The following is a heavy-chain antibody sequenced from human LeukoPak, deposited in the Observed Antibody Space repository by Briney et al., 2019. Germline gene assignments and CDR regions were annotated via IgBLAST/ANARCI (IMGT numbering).Heavy chain of an antibody. J-gene: IGHJ5*02. V-gene: IGHV1-69*04. CDR3: ARDKGGRYSSGWNGYNWFDP. CDR2: IIPIFGIA. Sequence: SVKVSCKASGGTFSSYAIIWLRQAPGQGLEWIGRIIPIFGIANYAQKFQGRVTITADKSTSTAYMELSSLRSEDTAVYYCARDKGGRYSSGWNGYNWFDPWGQGTLVTVSS. D-gene: IGHD6-19*01. CDR1: GGTFSSYA.